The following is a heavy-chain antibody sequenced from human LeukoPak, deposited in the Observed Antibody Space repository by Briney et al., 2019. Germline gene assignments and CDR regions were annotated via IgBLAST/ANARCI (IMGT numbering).Heavy chain of an antibody. V-gene: IGHV4-34*01. D-gene: IGHD3-22*01. CDR1: GGSFSGYY. J-gene: IGHJ4*02. Sequence: SETLSLXCAVYGGSFSGYYWSWIRQPPGKGLEWIGEINHSGSTNYNPSLKSRVTISVDTSKNQFSLKLSSVTAADTAVYYCARGRRTKEDYDSSGYYGYWGQGTLVTVSS. CDR3: ARGRRTKEDYDSSGYYGY. CDR2: INHSGST.